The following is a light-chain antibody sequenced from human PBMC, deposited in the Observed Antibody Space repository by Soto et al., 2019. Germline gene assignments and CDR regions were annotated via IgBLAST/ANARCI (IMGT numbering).Light chain of an antibody. V-gene: IGKV3-15*01. CDR1: QNVYNN. J-gene: IGKJ4*01. Sequence: ETVMTQSPAALSVSPGERATLSCRASQNVYNNLAWYQQKPGQAPRLLIYHASSRATGIPARFSGSGSGTEFSRSMSSLQSEDFAVYYCQQYNEWPLTFGGGTKVEIK. CDR2: HAS. CDR3: QQYNEWPLT.